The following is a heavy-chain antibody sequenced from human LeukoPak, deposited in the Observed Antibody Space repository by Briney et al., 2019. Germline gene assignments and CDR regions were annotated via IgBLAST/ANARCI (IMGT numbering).Heavy chain of an antibody. D-gene: IGHD2/OR15-2a*01. CDR3: ARVYLANDAFDV. J-gene: IGHJ3*01. CDR1: GGSISSYY. CDR2: INHRGST. V-gene: IGHV4-34*01. Sequence: SETLSLTCTVSGGSISSYYWNWLRQPPGKALEWIGEINHRGSTSYNPSFKSRVTISVDTSKNQFSLELSSVTAADTAVYYCARVYLANDAFDVWVQGAMVTVSS.